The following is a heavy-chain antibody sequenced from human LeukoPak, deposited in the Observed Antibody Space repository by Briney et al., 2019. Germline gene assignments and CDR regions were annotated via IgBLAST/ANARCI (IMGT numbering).Heavy chain of an antibody. Sequence: SDTLSLTCGASDGSLDIYYWMFVRQPPGKGLQWIGEITYRGSPYYHPSLKGRATISIDASQRHISLTLNSVTAADTAVYYCARFNSGSYQHYFDYWGQGTLVTVSS. CDR3: ARFNSGSYQHYFDY. CDR2: ITYRGSP. D-gene: IGHD1-26*01. CDR1: DGSLDIYY. J-gene: IGHJ4*02. V-gene: IGHV4-34*01.